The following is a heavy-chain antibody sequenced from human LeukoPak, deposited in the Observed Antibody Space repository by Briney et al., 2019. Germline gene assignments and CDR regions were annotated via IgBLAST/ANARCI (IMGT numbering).Heavy chain of an antibody. J-gene: IGHJ5*02. V-gene: IGHV4-4*02. CDR3: AASYCTTSSCYNP. Sequence: PSETLSLTCAASGGSISSSNWWSWVRQPPGKGLEWIGQIYHSGSTNYNPSLKSRVTISVDKSKNQFSLKLSSVTAADTAVYYCAASYCTTSSCYNPWGQGTLVTVSS. CDR2: IYHSGST. CDR1: GGSISSSNW. D-gene: IGHD2-2*02.